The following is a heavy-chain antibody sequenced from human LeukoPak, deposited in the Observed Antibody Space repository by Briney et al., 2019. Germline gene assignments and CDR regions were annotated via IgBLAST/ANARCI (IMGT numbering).Heavy chain of an antibody. CDR1: GFTFDDYA. J-gene: IGHJ3*02. V-gene: IGHV3-9*01. CDR3: ARAIIWAGFGDQGAFDI. CDR2: ISWNSGSI. D-gene: IGHD3-10*01. Sequence: GRSLRLSCAASGFTFDDYAMHWVRQAPGKGLEWVSGISWNSGSIGYADSVKGRFTISRDNAKNSLYLQMNSLRAEDTALYYCARAIIWAGFGDQGAFDIWGQGTMVTVSS.